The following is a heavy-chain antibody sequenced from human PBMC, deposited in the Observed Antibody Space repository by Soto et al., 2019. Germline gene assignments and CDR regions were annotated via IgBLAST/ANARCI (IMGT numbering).Heavy chain of an antibody. CDR3: ARARITIFGIFDY. J-gene: IGHJ4*02. CDR1: RFTFSSYA. Sequence: GGSLRLSCAASRFTFSSYAMSWVRQAPGKGLEWVSAISGSGGSTYYADSVKGRFTISRDNSKNTLYLQMNSLRAEDTAVYYCARARITIFGIFDYWGQGTLVTVSS. V-gene: IGHV3-23*01. CDR2: ISGSGGST. D-gene: IGHD3-3*01.